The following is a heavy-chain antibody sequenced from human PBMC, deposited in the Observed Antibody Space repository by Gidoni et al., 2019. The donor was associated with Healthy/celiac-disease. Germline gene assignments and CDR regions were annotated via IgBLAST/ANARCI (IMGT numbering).Heavy chain of an antibody. CDR2: IYSGGST. D-gene: IGHD3-10*01. CDR3: ARQKSITMVRGVPNEDFDY. V-gene: IGHV3-53*01. J-gene: IGHJ4*02. CDR1: GFTVSSNY. Sequence: GGSLRLSCAASGFTVSSNYMSWVRQAPGKGLEWVSVIYSGGSTYYADSVKGRFTISRDNSKNTLYLQMNSLRAEDTAVYYCARQKSITMVRGVPNEDFDYWGQGTLVTVSS.